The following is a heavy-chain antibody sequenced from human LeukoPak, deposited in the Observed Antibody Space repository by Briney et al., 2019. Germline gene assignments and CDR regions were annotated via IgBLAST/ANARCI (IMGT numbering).Heavy chain of an antibody. CDR2: ISYDGSNK. CDR3: ARDGGDGDYVYFDY. J-gene: IGHJ4*02. D-gene: IGHD4-17*01. CDR1: GFTFSSYA. Sequence: PGGSLRLSCAASGFTFSSYAMHWVRQAPGKGLEWVAVISYDGSNKYYADSVKGRFTISRDNSKNTLYLQTNSLRAEDTAVYYCARDGGDGDYVYFDYWGQGTLVTVSS. V-gene: IGHV3-30-3*01.